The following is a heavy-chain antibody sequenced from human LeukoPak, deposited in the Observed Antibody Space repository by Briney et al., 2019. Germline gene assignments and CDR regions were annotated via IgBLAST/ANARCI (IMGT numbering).Heavy chain of an antibody. CDR3: ARGKNLVASNDCFDF. Sequence: GGSLRLSCAASGLTFDDHVMVWVRQAPGKGLEWVSGINWNGANTGYADSVKGRFTISRDIVRNSVYLQMDSLSGEDLALYFCARGKNLVASNDCFDFGGRGTMVTVSS. D-gene: IGHD5-12*01. J-gene: IGHJ3*01. V-gene: IGHV3-20*04. CDR2: INWNGANT. CDR1: GLTFDDHV.